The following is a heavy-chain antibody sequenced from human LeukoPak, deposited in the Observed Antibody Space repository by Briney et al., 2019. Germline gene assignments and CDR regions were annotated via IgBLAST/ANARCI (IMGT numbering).Heavy chain of an antibody. J-gene: IGHJ5*02. CDR2: IYYSGST. CDR1: GGSISSSSYY. V-gene: IGHV4-39*01. CDR3: TRHSPEVVPAAILHWFDP. D-gene: IGHD2-2*01. Sequence: SETLSLTCTVSGGSISSSSYYWGWIRQPPGKGLEWIGSIYYSGSTYYNPSLKSRVTISVDTSKNQFSLKLSSVTAADTAVYYCTRHSPEVVPAAILHWFDPWGQGTLVTVSS.